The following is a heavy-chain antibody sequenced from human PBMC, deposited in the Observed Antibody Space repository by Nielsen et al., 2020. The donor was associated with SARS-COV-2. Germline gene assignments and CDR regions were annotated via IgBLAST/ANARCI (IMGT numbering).Heavy chain of an antibody. CDR3: ATDLGLDY. J-gene: IGHJ4*02. CDR1: GGTFSSYA. V-gene: IGHV1-18*01. CDR2: ISAYNGNT. Sequence: ASVKVSCKASGGTFSSYAISWVRQAPGQGLEWMGWISAYNGNTNYAQKLQGRVTMTEDTSTDTAYMELSSLRSEDTAVYYCATDLGLDYWGQGTLVTVSS.